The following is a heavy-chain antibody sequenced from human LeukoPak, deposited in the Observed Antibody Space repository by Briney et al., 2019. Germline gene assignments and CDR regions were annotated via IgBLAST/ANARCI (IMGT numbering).Heavy chain of an antibody. CDR2: ISGSGGST. CDR3: AKVRGYYYDSSGYIDY. CDR1: GFTFSSYG. J-gene: IGHJ4*02. V-gene: IGHV3-23*01. Sequence: GGSLRLSCAASGFTFSSYGMSWVRQAPGKGLEWDSAISGSGGSTYYADSVKGRFTISRDNSKNTLYLQMNSLRAEDTAVYYCAKVRGYYYDSSGYIDYWGQGTLVTVSS. D-gene: IGHD3-22*01.